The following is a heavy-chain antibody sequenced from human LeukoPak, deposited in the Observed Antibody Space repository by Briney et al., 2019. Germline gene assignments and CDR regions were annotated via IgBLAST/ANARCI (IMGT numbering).Heavy chain of an antibody. J-gene: IGHJ6*02. CDR2: INPNSGGT. CDR3: ARDNGPNYNILTGYYNVLPDYGMDV. CDR1: GYSFTGYY. D-gene: IGHD3-9*01. V-gene: IGHV1-2*02. Sequence: ASVKVSCKASGYSFTGYYIHWVRQAPGQGLEWMGWINPNSGGTNYAQKFQGRVTMTRDTSISTAYMELSRLRSDDTAVYYCARDNGPNYNILTGYYNVLPDYGMDVWGQGTTVTVSS.